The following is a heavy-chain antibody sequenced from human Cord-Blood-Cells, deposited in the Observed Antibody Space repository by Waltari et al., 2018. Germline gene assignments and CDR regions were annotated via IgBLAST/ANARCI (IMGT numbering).Heavy chain of an antibody. CDR2: IYYSGST. D-gene: IGHD7-27*01. CDR1: GGSIRSGDYY. V-gene: IGHV4-30-4*01. CDR3: ASFNLLTGDSYYFDY. Sequence: VQLQESGPGLVKPSQTLSLTCTVSGGSIRSGDYYWSWLRQPPGKGLEWIGYIYYSGSTYYNPSLKSRVTISVDTSKNQFSLKLSSVTAADTAVYYCASFNLLTGDSYYFDYWGQGTLVTVSS. J-gene: IGHJ4*02.